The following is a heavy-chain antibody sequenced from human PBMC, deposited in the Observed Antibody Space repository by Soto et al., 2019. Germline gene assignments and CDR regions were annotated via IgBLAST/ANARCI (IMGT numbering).Heavy chain of an antibody. V-gene: IGHV1-2*02. D-gene: IGHD3-10*01. CDR2: INPKSGDT. CDR1: GYTFTHYF. CDR3: ARVPGHKNSRGDF. Sequence: QVRLVQSGPEVRRPGASVTVSCKASGYTFTHYFIHWVRRAPGQGLEWMGYINPKSGDTHYSQPFRGRVSMTVDTSTDTASVGLSSLKSDDTAVYFCARVPGHKNSRGDFWGQGTAITVSS. J-gene: IGHJ4*02.